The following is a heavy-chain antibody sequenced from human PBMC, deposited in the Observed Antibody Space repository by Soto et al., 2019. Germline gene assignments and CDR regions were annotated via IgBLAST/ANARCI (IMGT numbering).Heavy chain of an antibody. CDR2: IYRSGTT. V-gene: IGHV4-30-2*01. D-gene: IGHD3-10*01. Sequence: SQTLCVTCTVSGGSIVSGGYYRRFIRQHPGKGLDWIGYIYRSGTTLYYPSLKTRLTMSLDTSKNQFSLTLNSVTAADTAVYYCARAQFYSGSGNFNNLMFDSWGKGTQVTVPS. J-gene: IGHJ5*01. CDR1: GGSIVSGGYY. CDR3: ARAQFYSGSGNFNNLMFDS.